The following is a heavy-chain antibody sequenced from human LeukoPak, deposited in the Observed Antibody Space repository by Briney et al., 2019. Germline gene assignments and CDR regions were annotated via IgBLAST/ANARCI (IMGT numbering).Heavy chain of an antibody. CDR3: ARSPVLYGTRQKGVDY. CDR1: GGSFSGYY. V-gene: IGHV4-34*01. D-gene: IGHD1-1*01. Sequence: PSETLSLTCAVYGGSFSGYYCSWIRQPPGKGLEWIGEINHSGSTNYNPSLKSRVTISVDTSKNQFSLKLSSVTAADTAVYYCARSPVLYGTRQKGVDYWGQGTLVTVSS. J-gene: IGHJ4*02. CDR2: INHSGST.